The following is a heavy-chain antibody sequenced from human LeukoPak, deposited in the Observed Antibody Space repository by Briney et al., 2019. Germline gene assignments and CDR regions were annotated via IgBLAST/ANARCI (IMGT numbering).Heavy chain of an antibody. Sequence: GGSLRLSCAASDFTVSSNSMSWVRQAPGKGLEWVSVTYSSGSTHYADSVKGRFTISRDSSKNTLYLQMNSLRAEDTAVYYCATESYGATWGRGTLVTVSS. V-gene: IGHV3-53*01. J-gene: IGHJ4*02. CDR2: TYSSGST. D-gene: IGHD1-26*01. CDR1: DFTVSSNS. CDR3: ATESYGAT.